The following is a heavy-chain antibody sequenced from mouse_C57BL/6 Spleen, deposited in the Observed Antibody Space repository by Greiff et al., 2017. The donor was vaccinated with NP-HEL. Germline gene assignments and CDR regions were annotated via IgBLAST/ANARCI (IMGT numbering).Heavy chain of an antibody. V-gene: IGHV3-6*01. D-gene: IGHD3-1*01. J-gene: IGHJ3*01. CDR2: ISYDGSN. CDR1: GYSITSGYY. Sequence: EVQLQESGPGLVKPSQSLSLTCSVTGYSITSGYYWNWIRQFPGNKLEWMGYISYDGSNNYNPSLQNRISITRDTSKNQFFLKLNSVTTEDTATYYCARDRDDWFAYWGQGTLVTVSA. CDR3: ARDRDDWFAY.